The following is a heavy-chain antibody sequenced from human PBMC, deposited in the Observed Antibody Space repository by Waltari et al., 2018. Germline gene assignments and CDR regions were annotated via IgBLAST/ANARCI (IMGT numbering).Heavy chain of an antibody. CDR2: IDPGDSES. Sequence: EVQLVQSGAEVKKAGESLKISCKGSGYTFNTYWIGWVRQMPEKGLEWMGFIDPGDSESGYNHAFQGQVTLSVDKSISTACLQWSSLEASDTAMYYCVRQGDSSCNIQCYVRWLDPWGQGTRVTVSS. D-gene: IGHD2-2*01. V-gene: IGHV5-51*01. CDR3: VRQGDSSCNIQCYVRWLDP. CDR1: GYTFNTYW. J-gene: IGHJ5*02.